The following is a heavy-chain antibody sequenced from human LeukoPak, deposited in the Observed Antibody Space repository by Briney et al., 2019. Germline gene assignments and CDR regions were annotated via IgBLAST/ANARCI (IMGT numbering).Heavy chain of an antibody. CDR3: ARGSSGWPPAYFQH. J-gene: IGHJ1*01. D-gene: IGHD6-19*01. CDR1: GDSVSSNTAA. V-gene: IGHV6-1*01. CDR2: TYYRSKWYN. Sequence: SQTLSLTCAISGDSVSSNTAAWNWIRQSPSRGLEWLGRTYYRSKWYNDYAVSVKSRIAINPDTSKNQFSLQLNSVTPEDTAVYHCARGSSGWPPAYFQHWGQGTLVIVSS.